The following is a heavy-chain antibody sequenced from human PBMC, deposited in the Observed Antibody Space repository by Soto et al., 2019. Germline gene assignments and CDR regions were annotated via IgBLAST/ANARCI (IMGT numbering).Heavy chain of an antibody. CDR3: ARIPHSTTRYYDYPSGMHV. V-gene: IGHV5-51*01. CDR2: IYPADSDT. Sequence: PGESLKISCKGSGYSFPSEWIGWVRQMPGKGLEWMGSIYPADSDTRYSPSFQGQVTISADKSIRTAYLEWSSLKASDSGVYYCARIPHSTTRYYDYPSGMHVWGQGNKVNVSS. CDR1: GYSFPSEW. D-gene: IGHD2-2*01. J-gene: IGHJ6*02.